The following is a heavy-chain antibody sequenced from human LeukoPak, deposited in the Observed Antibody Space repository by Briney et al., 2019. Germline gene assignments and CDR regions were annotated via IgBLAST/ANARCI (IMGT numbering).Heavy chain of an antibody. CDR3: AKRGVVIRVILVGFHKEAYYFES. CDR1: GITLSNYG. J-gene: IGHJ4*02. V-gene: IGHV3-23*01. D-gene: IGHD3/OR15-3a*01. CDR2: ISDSGGNT. Sequence: PGGSLRLPCAVSGITLSNYGMSWVRQAPGKGLEWVAGISDSGGNTKYADSVKGRFTISRDNPKNTLYLQMNSLRAEDTAVYFCAKRGVVIRVILVGFHKEAYYFESWGQGALVTVSS.